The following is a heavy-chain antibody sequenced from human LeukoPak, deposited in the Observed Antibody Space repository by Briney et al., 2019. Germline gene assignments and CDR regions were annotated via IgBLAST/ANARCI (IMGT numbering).Heavy chain of an antibody. CDR2: VSSSGSTI. Sequence: GGSLRLSCAASGFTFSSYEMNWVRQAPGKGLEWVSYVSSSGSTIYYADSVKGRFTISRDNAKNSLYLQMNSLRAEDTAVYYCARESSSSWSSNFDYWGQGTLVTVSS. V-gene: IGHV3-48*03. D-gene: IGHD6-13*01. CDR1: GFTFSSYE. J-gene: IGHJ4*02. CDR3: ARESSSSWSSNFDY.